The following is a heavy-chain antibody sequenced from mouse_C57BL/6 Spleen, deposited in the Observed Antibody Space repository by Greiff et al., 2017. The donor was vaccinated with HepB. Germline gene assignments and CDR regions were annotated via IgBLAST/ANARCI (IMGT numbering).Heavy chain of an antibody. V-gene: IGHV5-9-1*02. Sequence: EVMLVESGEGLVKPGGSLKLSCAASGFTFSSYAMSWVRQTPEKRLEWVAYISSGGDYIYYADTVKGRFTISRDNARNTLYLQMSSLKSEDTAMYYCTREGTYYYGSSSFAYWGQGTLVTVSA. CDR2: ISSGGDYI. D-gene: IGHD1-1*01. CDR3: TREGTYYYGSSSFAY. CDR1: GFTFSSYA. J-gene: IGHJ3*01.